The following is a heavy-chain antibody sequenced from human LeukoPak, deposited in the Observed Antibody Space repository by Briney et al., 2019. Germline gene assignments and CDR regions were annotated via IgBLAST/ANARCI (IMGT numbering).Heavy chain of an antibody. Sequence: PGGSLRLSCAASGFTFSDYYMSWIRQAPGKGLEWVSYISSSGSTIYYADSVKGRFTISRDNAKNSLYLQMNSLRAEDTAVYYCATVVPAAMSGLTPGYMDVWGKGTTVTVSS. CDR2: ISSSGSTI. CDR3: ATVVPAAMSGLTPGYMDV. CDR1: GFTFSDYY. V-gene: IGHV3-11*01. D-gene: IGHD2-2*01. J-gene: IGHJ6*03.